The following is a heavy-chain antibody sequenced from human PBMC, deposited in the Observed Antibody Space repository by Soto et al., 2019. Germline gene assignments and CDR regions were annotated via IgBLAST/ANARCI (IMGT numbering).Heavy chain of an antibody. Sequence: QVQLVQSGAEVRKPGASVTVSCRSSGDSFNDYYIHWVRQAPGQGFGWMGWINPNGGVTKYAQRFQRWVSMTMATSISTVYMQLSRLSSDDTAVYYCARESGGATATLDYYYFYMDVWGTGTKVTVSS. D-gene: IGHD5-12*01. V-gene: IGHV1-2*04. CDR2: INPNGGVT. CDR3: ARESGGATATLDYYYFYMDV. J-gene: IGHJ6*03. CDR1: GDSFNDYY.